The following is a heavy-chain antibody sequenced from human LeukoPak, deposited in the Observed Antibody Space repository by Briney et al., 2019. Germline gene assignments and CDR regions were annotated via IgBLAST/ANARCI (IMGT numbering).Heavy chain of an antibody. CDR3: AREGTTRTHFVY. Sequence: PSETLSLTCTVSGGSISGYYWSWIRQPPGKGLEWIGYIYSSGSTDYNPSLKSRVTISIDTSKNQFSLKVNSVTAADTAVYFCAREGTTRTHFVYWGQGTLVTVSS. CDR1: GGSISGYY. D-gene: IGHD4-11*01. CDR2: IYSSGST. V-gene: IGHV4-59*01. J-gene: IGHJ4*02.